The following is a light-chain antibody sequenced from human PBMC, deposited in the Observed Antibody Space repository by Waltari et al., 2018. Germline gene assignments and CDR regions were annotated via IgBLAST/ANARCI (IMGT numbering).Light chain of an antibody. CDR3: LQYDTRPLT. Sequence: DIQMTQSPSSLSASVGGRVTITCRASQDISHYLSWYQKKPGEPLKRLIYSTSSLESGVPSRFSGSGSGTEFTLTISSLQPEDFVVYFCLQYDTRPLTFGGGTRVEIK. CDR2: STS. CDR1: QDISHY. J-gene: IGKJ4*01. V-gene: IGKV1-17*01.